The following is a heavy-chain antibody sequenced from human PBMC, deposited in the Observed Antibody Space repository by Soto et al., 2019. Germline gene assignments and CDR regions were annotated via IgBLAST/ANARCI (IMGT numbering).Heavy chain of an antibody. J-gene: IGHJ4*02. CDR3: AKLGVRAATFGVDY. Sequence: GGSLRLSCTASGFTFSSYVIYWVRQAPGRGLEWVSAISGSGGNTYYVDSVKGRFTISRDNSKDTLYLQMNSLRVEDTGVYYCAKLGVRAATFGVDYWGQGTLVTVSS. CDR2: ISGSGGNT. D-gene: IGHD1-26*01. V-gene: IGHV3-23*01. CDR1: GFTFSSYV.